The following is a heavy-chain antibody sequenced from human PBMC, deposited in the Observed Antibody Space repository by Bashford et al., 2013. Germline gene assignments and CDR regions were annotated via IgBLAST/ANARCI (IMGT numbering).Heavy chain of an antibody. J-gene: IGHJ4*02. D-gene: IGHD6-13*01. V-gene: IGHV1-69*04. CDR2: IIPILGIA. Sequence: WVRQAPGQGLEWMGRIIPILGIANYAQKFQGRVTITADKSTSTAYMELSSLRSADTAVYYCAKEYSSFENWSPGILVTVSS. CDR3: AKEYSSFEN.